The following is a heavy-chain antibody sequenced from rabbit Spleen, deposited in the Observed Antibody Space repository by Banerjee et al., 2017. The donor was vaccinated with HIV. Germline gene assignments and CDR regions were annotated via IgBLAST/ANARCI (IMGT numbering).Heavy chain of an antibody. D-gene: IGHD2-1*01. V-gene: IGHV1S47*01. Sequence: QEQLVESGGGLVQPGGSLKLSCKASGFDFSNYGVTWVRQAPGKGLEWIGYIEPIFGNTYYANWVNGRFTISSHNAQNTLYLQLSSLTAADTATYFCVRDQAGDGDDKGFNLWGPGTLVTVS. CDR2: IEPIFGNT. CDR1: GFDFSNYG. J-gene: IGHJ4*01. CDR3: VRDQAGDGDDKGFNL.